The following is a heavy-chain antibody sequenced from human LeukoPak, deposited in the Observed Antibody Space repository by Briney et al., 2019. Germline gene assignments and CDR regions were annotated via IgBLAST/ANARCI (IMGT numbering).Heavy chain of an antibody. CDR1: GFTFSSYA. Sequence: GGSLRLPCAASGFTFSSYAMSWVRQAPGKGLEWVSSTSASGGSTYYAASVKGRFTISRDNSMNSLYLQMDSLRPDDTAFYYCARQLGYCSSGSCYFDSWGQGTLLTVSS. J-gene: IGHJ4*02. CDR3: ARQLGYCSSGSCYFDS. D-gene: IGHD2-15*01. CDR2: TSASGGST. V-gene: IGHV3-23*01.